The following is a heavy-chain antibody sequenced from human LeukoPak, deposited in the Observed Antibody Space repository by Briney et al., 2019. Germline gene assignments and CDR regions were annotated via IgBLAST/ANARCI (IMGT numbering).Heavy chain of an antibody. Sequence: SVKVSCKASGGTFSSYAISWVRQAPGQGLEWMRGIIPIFGTANYAQKFQGRVTITTDESTSTAYMELSSLRSEDTAVYYCARQVPAAPGYYYYMDVWARGPRSPSP. V-gene: IGHV1-69*05. D-gene: IGHD2-2*01. CDR1: GGTFSSYA. CDR2: IIPIFGTA. J-gene: IGHJ6*03. CDR3: ARQVPAAPGYYYYMDV.